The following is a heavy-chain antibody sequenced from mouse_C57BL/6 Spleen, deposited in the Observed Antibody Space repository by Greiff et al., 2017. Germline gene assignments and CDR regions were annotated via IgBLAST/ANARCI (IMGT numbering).Heavy chain of an antibody. CDR1: GYTFTSYW. J-gene: IGHJ2*01. CDR2: IDPSDSET. D-gene: IGHD2-4*01. CDR3: ARDYDYGFDY. Sequence: QVQLQQPGAELVRPGSSVQLSCKASGYTFTSYWMHWVKQRPIQGLEWIGNIDPSDSETHYNQKFKDKATLTVDKSSSTAYMQLSSLTSEDSAVYYCARDYDYGFDYWGQGTTLTVSS. V-gene: IGHV1-52*01.